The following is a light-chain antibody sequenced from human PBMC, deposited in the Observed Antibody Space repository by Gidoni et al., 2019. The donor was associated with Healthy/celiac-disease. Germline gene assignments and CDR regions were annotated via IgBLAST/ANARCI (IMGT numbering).Light chain of an antibody. J-gene: IGKJ3*01. CDR2: AAS. V-gene: IGKV1-39*01. CDR1: QSISSY. CDR3: QQSYSTLGV. Sequence: DIQMTQSPSSLSASVGDRVTITCRASQSISSYLNWYQQKPGKAPKLLIYAASSLQSGVPSRFSVSGSGTDFTLTISSLQPEDFATYYCQQSYSTLGVFGPGTKVDIK.